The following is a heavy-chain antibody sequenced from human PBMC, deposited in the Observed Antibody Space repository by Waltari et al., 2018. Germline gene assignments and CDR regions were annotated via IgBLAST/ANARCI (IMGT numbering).Heavy chain of an antibody. V-gene: IGHV3-49*05. Sequence: EVQLEESGGGMVKPGRSLRLPCLTSGFTFGDFAMSLFRQAPGKGPEWVGFIRKREHGGTAEYAASVKDRFTISRDDSKSIAYLQMNSLKTEDTAVYYCTRGALDYWGRGTLVTVSS. CDR2: IRKREHGGTA. J-gene: IGHJ4*02. D-gene: IGHD1-26*01. CDR1: GFTFGDFA. CDR3: TRGALDY.